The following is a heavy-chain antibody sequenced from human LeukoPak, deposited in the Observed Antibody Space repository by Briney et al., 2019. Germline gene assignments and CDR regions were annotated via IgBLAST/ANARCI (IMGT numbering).Heavy chain of an antibody. V-gene: IGHV3-72*01. CDR1: GFTFSDHH. CDR3: ARVKAGGYSYGFDY. D-gene: IGHD5-18*01. CDR2: TRNKANNYTT. Sequence: GGSLRLSCAASGFTFSDHHMDWVRQAPGKGLEWVGRTRNKANNYTTAYAAYVKGRFIISRDDSRNSLYLQMNSLKTEDSAVYYCARVKAGGYSYGFDYWGQGILVTVSS. J-gene: IGHJ4*02.